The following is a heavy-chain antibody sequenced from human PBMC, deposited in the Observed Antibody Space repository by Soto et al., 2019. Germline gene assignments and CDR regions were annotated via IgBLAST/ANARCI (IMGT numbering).Heavy chain of an antibody. CDR2: LSDRGTS. CDR1: GVSGSNY. CDR3: ARGGYYDSSGYPLDY. V-gene: IGHV3-53*01. J-gene: IGHJ4*02. Sequence: GGSRILSATASGVSGSNYRSWVRQAPGKGLEWVSTLSDRGTSHYADSVTGRFSVSRDNSKNTLYLQMNSLRAEDTAVYYCARGGYYDSSGYPLDYWGQGALVNVSS. D-gene: IGHD3-22*01.